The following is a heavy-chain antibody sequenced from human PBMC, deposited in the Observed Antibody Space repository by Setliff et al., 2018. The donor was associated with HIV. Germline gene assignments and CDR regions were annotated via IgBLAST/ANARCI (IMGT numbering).Heavy chain of an antibody. CDR3: ARGGVYYYDSSGWSMDY. CDR2: ISPIFGTA. V-gene: IGHV1-69*13. J-gene: IGHJ4*02. Sequence: SVKVSCKASGGTFSSYAISWVRQAPGQGLEWMGGISPIFGTANYAQKFQGRVTITADESTSTAYMELSSLRSEDTAVYYCARGGVYYYDSSGWSMDYWGQGTLVTVSS. D-gene: IGHD3-22*01. CDR1: GGTFSSYA.